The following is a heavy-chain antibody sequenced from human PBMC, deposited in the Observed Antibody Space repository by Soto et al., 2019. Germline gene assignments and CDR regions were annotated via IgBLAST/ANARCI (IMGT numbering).Heavy chain of an antibody. J-gene: IGHJ6*02. D-gene: IGHD4-17*01. CDR2: VNWGGDTT. CDR1: GFTFDDFA. V-gene: IGHV3-43D*04. CDR3: AKGATVTTHYQYYGMDV. Sequence: EVHLEESGGAVVQPGGSLRLSCAASGFTFDDFAMCWVRQVQGKGLEWNSLVNWGGDTTFYAESVKGRFIISRDNTKNSVYLQMTSLRSEDSAIYYCAKGATVTTHYQYYGMDVWGQGTTVTVSS.